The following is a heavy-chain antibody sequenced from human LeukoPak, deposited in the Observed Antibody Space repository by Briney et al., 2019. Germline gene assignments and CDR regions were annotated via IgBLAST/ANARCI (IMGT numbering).Heavy chain of an antibody. CDR2: VHLSGTS. V-gene: IGHV4-39*07. CDR3: ARESGAFSPFGF. J-gene: IGHJ4*02. Sequence: SETLSLTCTVSGGSISSGAYYWGWIRQPPGKGLEWIGEVHLSGTSNYNPSLKSRVSMSIDKSKNQLSLKLTSVTAADTAMYYCARESGAFSPFGFWGQGTLVTVSS. D-gene: IGHD1-26*01. CDR1: GGSISSGAYY.